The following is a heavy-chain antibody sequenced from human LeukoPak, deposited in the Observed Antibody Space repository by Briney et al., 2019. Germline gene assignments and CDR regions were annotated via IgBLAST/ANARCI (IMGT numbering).Heavy chain of an antibody. CDR2: IWYDGSNK. CDR3: ARDGTVTAGPFDP. D-gene: IGHD4-17*01. Sequence: PGGSLRLSCAAPGIPFSSFGMHWLCQAPGKGLEWVAFIWYDGSNKYYADSVKGRFTISRDNSKNTLYLQMNSLTAEDTAVYYCARDGTVTAGPFDPWGGGTLVTVSS. CDR1: GIPFSSFG. V-gene: IGHV3-33*01. J-gene: IGHJ5*02.